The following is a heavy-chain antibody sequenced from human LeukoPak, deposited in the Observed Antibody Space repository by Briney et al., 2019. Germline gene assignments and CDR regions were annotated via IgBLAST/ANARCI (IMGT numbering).Heavy chain of an antibody. CDR2: IRYDGADK. CDR1: GFTFSSYG. CDR3: ARDQWGTHCSRTSCSWFDS. J-gene: IGHJ5*01. Sequence: GGSLRLSCAASGFTFSSYGMHWVRQAPGKGLEWVAVIRYDGADKYHADSVKGRFTISRDNSKNTLYLQMNSLRAEDTAVYYCARDQWGTHCSRTSCSWFDSWGQGTLVTVSS. V-gene: IGHV3-33*01. D-gene: IGHD2-2*01.